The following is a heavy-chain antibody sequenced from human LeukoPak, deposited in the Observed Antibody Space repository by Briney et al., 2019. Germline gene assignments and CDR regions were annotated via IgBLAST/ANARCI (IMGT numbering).Heavy chain of an antibody. Sequence: PGGSLRLSCAASGFTFSSYDMHWVRQATGKGLEWVSAIGTAGDTYYPGSVKGRFTISRENAKNSLYLQMNSLRAGDTAVYYCARASDYYDSSGYYTFFDYWGRGTLVTVSS. CDR2: IGTAGDT. CDR3: ARASDYYDSSGYYTFFDY. J-gene: IGHJ4*02. V-gene: IGHV3-13*01. D-gene: IGHD3-22*01. CDR1: GFTFSSYD.